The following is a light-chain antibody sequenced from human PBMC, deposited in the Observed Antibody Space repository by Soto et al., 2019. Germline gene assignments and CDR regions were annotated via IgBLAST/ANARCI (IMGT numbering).Light chain of an antibody. J-gene: IGKJ1*01. CDR3: HQRQSWPRT. CDR1: QYISSR. Sequence: IVLTQSPATLSSFPGDRVTLSCRASQYISSRLAWYQHKPGQAPRLLIYPTSIMHAGIPARFSASGTGTDVSPTISGVQPEDVAVYYCHQRQSWPRTFGQGTKVDIK. CDR2: PTS. V-gene: IGKV3-11*01.